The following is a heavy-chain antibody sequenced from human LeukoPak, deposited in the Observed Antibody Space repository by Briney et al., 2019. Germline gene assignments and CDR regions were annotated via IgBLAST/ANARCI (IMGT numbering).Heavy chain of an antibody. CDR1: GFTLSSNA. Sequence: GGSLRLSCAASGFTLSSNAMHWARQAPGKGLEWVALISYDGNNKYYADSVKGRFTISRDNSKNTLYLQMNSLRAEDTAVYYCARDRVGGSGWYYFDYWGQGTLVTVSS. D-gene: IGHD6-19*01. V-gene: IGHV3-30*04. CDR3: ARDRVGGSGWYYFDY. J-gene: IGHJ4*02. CDR2: ISYDGNNK.